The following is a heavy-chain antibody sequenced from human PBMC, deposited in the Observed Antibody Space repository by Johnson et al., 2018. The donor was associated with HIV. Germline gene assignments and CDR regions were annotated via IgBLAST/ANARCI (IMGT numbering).Heavy chain of an antibody. V-gene: IGHV3-20*04. D-gene: IGHD3-9*01. CDR3: ARTTRYFDCDAFYI. CDR1: GFTVSSNY. CDR2: INWNGGST. Sequence: VQLVESGGGLVKPGGSLRVSCAASGFTVSSNYMNWVRQAPGKGLEWVSGINWNGGSTGYADSVKGRFTISRDNAKNSRYLQMNSLRAEDTALYYCARTTRYFDCDAFYIWGRGTMVTVSS. J-gene: IGHJ3*02.